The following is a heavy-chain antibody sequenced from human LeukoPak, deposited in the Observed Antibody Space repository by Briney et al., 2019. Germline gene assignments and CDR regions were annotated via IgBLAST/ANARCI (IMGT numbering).Heavy chain of an antibody. CDR3: ARESYGDYEGGFDY. CDR1: EFTFGSYS. Sequence: PGGSLRLSCAVSEFTFGSYSINWVRQAPGKGLEWVSAISGSGFSTYYADSVKGRFTISRDNSKNTLYLQMNSLRAEDTALYHCARESYGDYEGGFDYWGQGTLVTVSS. J-gene: IGHJ4*02. CDR2: ISGSGFST. D-gene: IGHD4-17*01. V-gene: IGHV3-23*01.